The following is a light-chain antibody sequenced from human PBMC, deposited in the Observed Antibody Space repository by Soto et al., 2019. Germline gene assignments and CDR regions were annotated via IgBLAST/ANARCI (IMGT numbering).Light chain of an antibody. J-gene: IGLJ2*01. CDR3: TSYAGTKILV. CDR1: SSDVGLYNY. V-gene: IGLV2-8*01. Sequence: QSALTQPPSASGSPGQSVTISCTGTSSDVGLYNYVSWYQQHPGKAPKLVIYEVTKRPSGVPDRFSGSKSGNTASLTVSGLQGEDEADYYCTSYAGTKILVFGGGTKPTVL. CDR2: EVT.